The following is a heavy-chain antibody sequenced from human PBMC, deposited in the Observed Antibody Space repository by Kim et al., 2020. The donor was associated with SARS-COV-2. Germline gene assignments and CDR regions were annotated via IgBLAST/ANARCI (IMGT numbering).Heavy chain of an antibody. CDR2: IYSGGST. CDR3: ARVYASDGHRYYFDY. V-gene: IGHV3-53*01. CDR1: GFTVSSNY. Sequence: GGSLRLSCAASGFTVSSNYMSWVRQAPGKGLEWVSVIYSGGSTYYADSVKGRFTISRDNSKNTLYLQMNSLRAEDTAVYYCARVYASDGHRYYFDYWGQGTLVTVSS. J-gene: IGHJ4*02. D-gene: IGHD2-15*01.